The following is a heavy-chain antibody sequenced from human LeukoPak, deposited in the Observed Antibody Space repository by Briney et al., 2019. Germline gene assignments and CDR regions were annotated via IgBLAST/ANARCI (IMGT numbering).Heavy chain of an antibody. V-gene: IGHV3-23*01. CDR2: ISGSGGST. J-gene: IGHJ4*02. CDR1: GITLSNYG. CDR3: AKRGVVIRVILVGFHKEAYYFDS. Sequence: GGSLRLFCVVSGITLSNYGMSWVRQAPGKGLEWVAGISGSGGSTNYADSVKGRFTISRDNPKNPLYLQMNSLRAEDTAVYFCAKRGVVIRVILVGFHKEAYYFDSWGQGALVTVSS. D-gene: IGHD3-22*01.